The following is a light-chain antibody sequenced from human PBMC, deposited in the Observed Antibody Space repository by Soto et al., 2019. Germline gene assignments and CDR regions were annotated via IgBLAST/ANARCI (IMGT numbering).Light chain of an antibody. J-gene: IGLJ1*01. CDR2: DVS. CDR1: SSDVGGYNY. Sequence: QSALTQPASVSGSPGQSITISCTGTSSDVGGYNYVSWYQQHPGKAPKLMIYDVSNRPSGVSNRFSGSKSGNTASLTISGLQAEDEADYYCSSYTSSITCVFVTGTKVTVL. CDR3: SSYTSSITCV. V-gene: IGLV2-14*01.